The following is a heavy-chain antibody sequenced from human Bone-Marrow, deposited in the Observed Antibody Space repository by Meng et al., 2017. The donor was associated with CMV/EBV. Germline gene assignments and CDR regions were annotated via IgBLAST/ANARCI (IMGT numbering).Heavy chain of an antibody. CDR1: GGSISSYY. Sequence: SETLSLTCTVSGGSISSYYWSWIQQPPGKGLEWIGYIYYSGSNNYNPSLKSRVTISVGTPKNQFSLKLSAVTAADTAVYYCGRAFGGSNLRWGQGTLVTVSS. J-gene: IGHJ4*02. CDR3: GRAFGGSNLR. CDR2: IYYSGSN. V-gene: IGHV4-59*01. D-gene: IGHD1-26*01.